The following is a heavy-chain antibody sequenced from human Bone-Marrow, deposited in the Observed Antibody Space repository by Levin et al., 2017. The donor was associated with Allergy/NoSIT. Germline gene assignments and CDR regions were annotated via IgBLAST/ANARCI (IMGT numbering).Heavy chain of an antibody. Sequence: KISCKSSGGTFRNHAINWVRQAPGQGLEWMGSIIPIFGTTRYAQRFQGRLTIIADDFSTTAYMELSSLTSDDTAVYYCTRVPLPAALLAYFDFWGQGTLVTVSS. CDR3: TRVPLPAALLAYFDF. CDR2: IIPIFGTT. D-gene: IGHD2-2*01. J-gene: IGHJ4*02. CDR1: GGTFRNHA. V-gene: IGHV1-69*01.